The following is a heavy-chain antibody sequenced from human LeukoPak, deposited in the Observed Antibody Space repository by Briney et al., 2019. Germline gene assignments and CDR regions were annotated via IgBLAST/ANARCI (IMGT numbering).Heavy chain of an antibody. D-gene: IGHD3-22*01. CDR1: GFSFSNYA. CDR3: ANGYSSGYYFDY. J-gene: IGHJ4*02. CDR2: ISYDGSNK. V-gene: IGHV3-30*04. Sequence: GKSLRLSCAASGFSFSNYAVDWVRQAPGKGLEWVAVISYDGSNKYYADSVKGRFTISRDNSKNTLYLQMNSLRAEDTAVYYCANGYSSGYYFDYWGQGTLVTVSS.